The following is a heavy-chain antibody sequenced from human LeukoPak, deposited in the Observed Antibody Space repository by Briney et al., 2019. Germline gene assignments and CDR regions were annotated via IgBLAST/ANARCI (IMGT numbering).Heavy chain of an antibody. D-gene: IGHD1-1*01. CDR3: ARWNLGSDY. V-gene: IGHV3-33*01. Sequence: GGSLRLSCAASGFTFTNYGMHWVRQAPGKGLEWVAVVWFDGTNKYYADSVKGRFTISRDNTKNSLYLQMNSLRAEDTGVYYCARWNLGSDYWGQGTLVTVSS. CDR2: VWFDGTNK. J-gene: IGHJ4*02. CDR1: GFTFTNYG.